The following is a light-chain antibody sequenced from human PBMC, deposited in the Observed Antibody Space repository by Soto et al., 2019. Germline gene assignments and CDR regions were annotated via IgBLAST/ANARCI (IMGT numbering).Light chain of an antibody. V-gene: IGKV3-15*01. CDR1: QSVSSN. Sequence: EIVMTQSPATLSVSPGERATLSCRASQSVSSNLAWYQQKPGQAPRLLIYGASTRATAIADRFSASGSGTDFTLTISSLQSEDSAVYYCQQYHYWWTFGQGTKVEIK. CDR2: GAS. CDR3: QQYHYWWT. J-gene: IGKJ1*01.